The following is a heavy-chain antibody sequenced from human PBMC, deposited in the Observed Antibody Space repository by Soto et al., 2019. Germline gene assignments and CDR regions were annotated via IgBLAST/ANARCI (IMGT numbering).Heavy chain of an antibody. D-gene: IGHD2-8*01. CDR1: GFAFSIHW. J-gene: IGHJ4*02. CDR3: ARDNKWSYDY. V-gene: IGHV3-74*01. Sequence: PGGSLRLSCAASGFAFSIHWMHWVRQAPGKGLVWVSHIGPDGSSTRDADSVQGRFTISRDNARNTLYMQMNSLRDEDTAVYYCARDNKWSYDYWGQGILVTVXS. CDR2: IGPDGSST.